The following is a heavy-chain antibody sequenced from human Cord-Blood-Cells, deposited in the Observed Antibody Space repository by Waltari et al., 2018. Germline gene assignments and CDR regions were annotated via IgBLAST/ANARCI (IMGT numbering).Heavy chain of an antibody. CDR3: AHRTASGVAFDI. CDR2: IYWDDDK. CDR1: GFPLSTSGMG. J-gene: IGHJ3*02. V-gene: IGHV2-5*02. D-gene: IGHD6-13*01. Sequence: QITLKESGPTLVKPTQPLTLTCTFSGFPLSTSGMGVACIRQPPGKALEWLALIYWDDDKRYSPSLKSRLTITKDTSKNQVVLTMTNMDPVDTATYYCAHRTASGVAFDIWGQGTMVTVSS.